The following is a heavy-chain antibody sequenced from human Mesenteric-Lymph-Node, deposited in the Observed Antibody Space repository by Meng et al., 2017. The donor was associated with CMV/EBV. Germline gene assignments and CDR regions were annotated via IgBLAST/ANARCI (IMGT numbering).Heavy chain of an antibody. CDR1: GFTFSSYW. V-gene: IGHV3-7*01. Sequence: GESLKISCAASGFTFSSYWMSWVRQAPGKGLEWVANIKQDGSEKYYVDSVKGRFTISRDNAKNSLYLQMNSLRAEDTAVYYCARVSEPQTGPVLRFLEWFPDHPPNYYGMDVWGQGTTVTVSS. CDR2: IKQDGSEK. J-gene: IGHJ6*02. D-gene: IGHD3-3*01. CDR3: ARVSEPQTGPVLRFLEWFPDHPPNYYGMDV.